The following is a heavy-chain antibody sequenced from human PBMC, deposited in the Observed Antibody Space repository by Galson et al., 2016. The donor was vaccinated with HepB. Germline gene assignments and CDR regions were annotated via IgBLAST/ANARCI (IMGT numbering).Heavy chain of an antibody. V-gene: IGHV4-59*01. Sequence: SETLSLTCTVSGDSISPYFWTWIRQPPGKGLEWIGYISYTGTTKYNPSLKSRLTISIDAPRRQFSLRLSSVTAADTAVYYCARETVHTHDILTGPRYFDYWGRGTLVTVSS. CDR1: GDSISPYF. CDR2: ISYTGTT. CDR3: ARETVHTHDILTGPRYFDY. J-gene: IGHJ4*02. D-gene: IGHD3-9*01.